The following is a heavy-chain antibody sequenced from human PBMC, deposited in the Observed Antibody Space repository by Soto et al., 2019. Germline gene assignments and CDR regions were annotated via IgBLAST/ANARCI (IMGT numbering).Heavy chain of an antibody. V-gene: IGHV3-23*01. CDR1: GFTFSSYA. D-gene: IGHD1-26*01. CDR2: ISGSGGST. J-gene: IGHJ6*02. CDR3: AKDAPIMGAPTRSGGMDV. Sequence: PGGSLRLSCAASGFTFSSYAMSWVRQAPGKGLEWVSAISGSGGSTYYADSVKGRFTISRDNSKNTLYLQMNSLRAEDTAVYYCAKDAPIMGAPTRSGGMDVWGQGTTVTVSS.